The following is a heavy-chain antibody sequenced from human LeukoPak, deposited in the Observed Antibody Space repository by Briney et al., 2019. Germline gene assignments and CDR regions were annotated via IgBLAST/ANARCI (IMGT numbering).Heavy chain of an antibody. CDR2: IYTSGST. CDR3: ARAPLRYYFDY. CDR1: GGSISSGSYY. Sequence: PSETLSLTCTVSGGSISSGSYYWSWIRQPAGKGLEWIGRIYTSGSTNYNPSLKSRVTISVDTPKNQFSLKLSSVTAADTAVYYCARAPLRYYFDYWGQGTLVTVSS. J-gene: IGHJ4*02. V-gene: IGHV4-61*02.